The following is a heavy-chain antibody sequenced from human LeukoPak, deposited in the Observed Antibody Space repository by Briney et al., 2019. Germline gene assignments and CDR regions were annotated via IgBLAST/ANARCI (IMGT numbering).Heavy chain of an antibody. D-gene: IGHD3-22*01. J-gene: IGHJ5*02. Sequence: SETLSLTCTVSGGSISSYYWSWIRQPPGKGLEWIGYIYYSGSISYNPSLTTRVTISVDTSKNQFSLKLSSVTAADTAVYYCARDRKRYYYDSSGYPFVSWFDPWGQGTLVTVSS. V-gene: IGHV4-59*01. CDR1: GGSISSYY. CDR2: IYYSGSI. CDR3: ARDRKRYYYDSSGYPFVSWFDP.